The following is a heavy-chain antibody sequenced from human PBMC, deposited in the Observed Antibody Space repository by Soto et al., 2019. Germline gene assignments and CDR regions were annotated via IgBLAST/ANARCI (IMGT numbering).Heavy chain of an antibody. D-gene: IGHD2-2*02. J-gene: IGHJ6*02. CDR1: GGSFSGYY. CDR3: ARGGDIVVVPAAIHYYYYGMDV. Sequence: SETLSLTCAVYGGSFSGYYWSWIRQPPGKGLEWIGEINHSGSTNYNPSLKSRVTISVDTSKNQFSLKLSSVTAADAAVYYCARGGDIVVVPAAIHYYYYGMDVWGQGTTVTVSS. V-gene: IGHV4-34*01. CDR2: INHSGST.